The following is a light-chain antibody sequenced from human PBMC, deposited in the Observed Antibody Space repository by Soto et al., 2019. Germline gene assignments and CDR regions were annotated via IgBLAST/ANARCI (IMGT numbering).Light chain of an antibody. Sequence: DIQMTQSPSTLSASVGDRVTITCRASQSISSWLAWYQQKPGKVPKLLIYKASTLESGVPSRFSGSGSGTEFTLTISSLQPDDFATYYCQQHNSFLFSFGPGTKVDIK. CDR2: KAS. CDR1: QSISSW. CDR3: QQHNSFLFS. V-gene: IGKV1-5*03. J-gene: IGKJ3*01.